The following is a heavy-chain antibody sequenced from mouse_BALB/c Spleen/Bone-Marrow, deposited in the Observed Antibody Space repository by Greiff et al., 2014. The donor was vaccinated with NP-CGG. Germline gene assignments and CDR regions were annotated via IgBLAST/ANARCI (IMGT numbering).Heavy chain of an antibody. CDR1: GYTFTRYW. Sequence: VKLMESGAELAKPGASVKMSCKASGYTFTRYWMHWVKQRPGQGLEWIGYINPSTGYTEYNQKFKDKATLTADKSSSTAYMQLSSPTSEDSAVYYCVCGNYYLAYWGQGTLVTVSA. J-gene: IGHJ3*01. CDR2: INPSTGYT. V-gene: IGHV1-7*01. D-gene: IGHD2-1*01. CDR3: VCGNYYLAY.